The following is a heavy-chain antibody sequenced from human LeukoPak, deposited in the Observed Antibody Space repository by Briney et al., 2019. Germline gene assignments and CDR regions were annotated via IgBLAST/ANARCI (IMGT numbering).Heavy chain of an antibody. Sequence: PSETLSLTCTVSGGSISSYYWSWIRQPPGKGLEWIGYIYYSGSTNYNPSLKSRVTISVDTSKNQFSLKLSSVTAADTAVYYCATASDLSLGSYYYYGMDVWGQGTTVTVSS. V-gene: IGHV4-59*01. CDR3: ATASDLSLGSYYYYGMDV. J-gene: IGHJ6*02. CDR1: GGSISSYY. CDR2: IYYSGST. D-gene: IGHD2-15*01.